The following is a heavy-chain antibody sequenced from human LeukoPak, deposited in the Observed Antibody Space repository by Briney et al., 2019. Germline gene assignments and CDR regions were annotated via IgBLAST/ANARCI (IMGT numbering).Heavy chain of an antibody. J-gene: IGHJ1*01. Sequence: SETLSLTCAVYGGSFSGYYWSWIRQPPGKGLERIGEINHSGSTNYNPSLKSRVTISVDTSKNQFSLKLSSVTAADTAVYYCASSTSGYCSGGSCYVYFQHWGQGTLVTVSS. CDR2: INHSGST. D-gene: IGHD2-15*01. CDR3: ASSTSGYCSGGSCYVYFQH. CDR1: GGSFSGYY. V-gene: IGHV4-34*01.